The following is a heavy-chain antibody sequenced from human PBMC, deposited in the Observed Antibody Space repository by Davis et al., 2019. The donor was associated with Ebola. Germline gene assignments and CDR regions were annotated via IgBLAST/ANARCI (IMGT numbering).Heavy chain of an antibody. Sequence: MPSETLSLTCTVSGGSISSSSYYWGWIRQPPGKGLEWIGYIYYSGSTNYNPSLKSRVTISVDTSKNQFSLKLSSVTAADTAVYYCARVRRTVTVNWFDPWGQGTLVTVSS. V-gene: IGHV4-61*05. CDR1: GGSISSSSYY. CDR2: IYYSGST. D-gene: IGHD4-17*01. J-gene: IGHJ5*02. CDR3: ARVRRTVTVNWFDP.